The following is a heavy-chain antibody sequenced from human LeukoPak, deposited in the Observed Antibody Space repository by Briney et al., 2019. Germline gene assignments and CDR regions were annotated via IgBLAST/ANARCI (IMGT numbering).Heavy chain of an antibody. V-gene: IGHV3-74*01. J-gene: IGHJ5*02. CDR2: IKSDGSST. CDR1: GFTFSRYW. CDR3: AREGGYCSSTSCYAHWFDP. Sequence: PGGSLRLTCAASGFTFSRYWMHWVRQAPGKGLVWVSRIKSDGSSTSYADSVKGRFTISRDNAKNTLYLQMNSLRAEDTAVYYCAREGGYCSSTSCYAHWFDPWGQGTLVTVSS. D-gene: IGHD2-2*01.